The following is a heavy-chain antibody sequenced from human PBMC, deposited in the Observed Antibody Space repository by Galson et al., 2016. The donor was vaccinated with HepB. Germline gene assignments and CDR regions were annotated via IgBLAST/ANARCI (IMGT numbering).Heavy chain of an antibody. V-gene: IGHV1-24*01. CDR2: FNREDAET. D-gene: IGHD3/OR15-3a*01. CDR3: TTGPDPGTGADF. Sequence: SVKVSCKVFGYSPSGLYIHWVRQAPGKGLEWVGTFNREDAETITTQKFQGRVTVSEVTSTDTTYLELKSLRSEDTAVYYCTTGPDPGTGADFWGQGTLVTVSS. J-gene: IGHJ4*02. CDR1: GYSPSGLY.